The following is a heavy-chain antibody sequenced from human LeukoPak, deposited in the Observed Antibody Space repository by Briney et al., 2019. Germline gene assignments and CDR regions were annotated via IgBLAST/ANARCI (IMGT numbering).Heavy chain of an antibody. CDR1: GGSISSYY. CDR2: IYYSGST. V-gene: IGHV4-59*01. Sequence: PSETLSLTCTVSGGSISSYYWSWIRQPPGKGLEWIGYIYYSGSTNYNPSLKSRVTISVDTSKNQFSLKLSSVTAADTAVYYCARDAGSSWPDRTDAFDIWGQGTMVTVSS. J-gene: IGHJ3*02. CDR3: ARDAGSSWPDRTDAFDI. D-gene: IGHD6-13*01.